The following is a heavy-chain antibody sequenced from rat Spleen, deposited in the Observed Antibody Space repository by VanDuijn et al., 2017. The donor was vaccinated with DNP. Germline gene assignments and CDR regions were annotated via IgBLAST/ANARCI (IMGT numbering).Heavy chain of an antibody. V-gene: IGHV5-19*01. CDR3: AARYSSSWFAY. D-gene: IGHD1-2*01. CDR2: ITSSGGSI. CDR1: GFIFSNYG. Sequence: EVQLVESGGGLVQPGRSLKLSCAASGFIFSNYGMHWIHQAPTKGLEWVASITSSGGSIYYPDSVKGRFTISRDDAKNTLYLQMNSLRSEDTATYYCAARYSSSWFAYWGQGTLVTVSS. J-gene: IGHJ3*01.